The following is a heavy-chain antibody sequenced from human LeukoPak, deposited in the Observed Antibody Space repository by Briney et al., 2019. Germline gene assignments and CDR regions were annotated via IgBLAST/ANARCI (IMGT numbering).Heavy chain of an antibody. D-gene: IGHD2-2*01. J-gene: IGHJ5*02. Sequence: ASVTVSCKASGYTFTGYYMHWVRQAPGQGLEWMGWINPNSGGTNYAQKFQGRVTMTRDTSISTAYMELSRLRSDDTAVYYCAREGDIVVVPALPGSWFDPWGQGTLVTVSS. V-gene: IGHV1-2*02. CDR3: AREGDIVVVPALPGSWFDP. CDR2: INPNSGGT. CDR1: GYTFTGYY.